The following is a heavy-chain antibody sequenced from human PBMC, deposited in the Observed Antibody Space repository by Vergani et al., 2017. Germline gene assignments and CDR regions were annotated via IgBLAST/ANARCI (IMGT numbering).Heavy chain of an antibody. V-gene: IGHV3-74*01. D-gene: IGHD1-26*01. CDR2: INSDGDST. J-gene: IGHJ6*03. CDR3: ARDGWELLDYFYYMDV. Sequence: VKLEESGGGVVQPGGSLRLSCTASGFTFSNYWMQWVRQAPGKGLVWVSRINSDGDSTSYPDSVKGRFTISRDNAKNTLYLQMDRLRAEDTAVYYCARDGWELLDYFYYMDVWGKGTTVTVSS. CDR1: GFTFSNYW.